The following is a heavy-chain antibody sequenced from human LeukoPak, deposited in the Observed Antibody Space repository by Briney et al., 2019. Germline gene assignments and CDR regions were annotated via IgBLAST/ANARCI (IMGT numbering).Heavy chain of an antibody. Sequence: SETLSLTCTVSGGSISSGDYYWSWIRQPPGKGLEWIGYIYYSGSTYYNPSLKSRVTISVDTSKNQFSLKLSSVTAADTAVYYCARDGYYYDSSGYYGLNWFDPWGQGTLVTVSS. V-gene: IGHV4-30-4*01. D-gene: IGHD3-22*01. CDR1: GGSISSGDYY. CDR3: ARDGYYYDSSGYYGLNWFDP. CDR2: IYYSGST. J-gene: IGHJ5*02.